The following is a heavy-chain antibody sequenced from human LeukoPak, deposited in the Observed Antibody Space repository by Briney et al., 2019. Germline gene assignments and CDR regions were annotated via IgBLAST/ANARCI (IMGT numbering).Heavy chain of an antibody. CDR3: ARESQQQSSHIDY. J-gene: IGHJ4*02. D-gene: IGHD1/OR15-1a*01. V-gene: IGHV3-74*01. CDR1: GFTFSSYW. Sequence: GGSLRLSCAASGFTFSSYWMHWVRQAPGKGLVWVSRINSVGSSTSYADSVKGRFTISRDNAKNTLYLQMNNLRAEDTAVYYCARESQQQSSHIDYWGQGTLVTVSS. CDR2: INSVGSST.